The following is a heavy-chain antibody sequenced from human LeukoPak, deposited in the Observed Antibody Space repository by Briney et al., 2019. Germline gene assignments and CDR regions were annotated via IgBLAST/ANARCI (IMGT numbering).Heavy chain of an antibody. CDR3: ARGYCSSTSCFSYGGFDP. CDR2: INHSGST. CDR1: GGSFSGYY. J-gene: IGHJ5*02. V-gene: IGHV4-34*01. D-gene: IGHD2-2*01. Sequence: SETLSLTCAAYGGSFSGYYWSWIRQPPGKGLEWIGEINHSGSTNYNPSLKSRVTISEDTSKNQFSLKLSSVTAADTAVYYCARGYCSSTSCFSYGGFDPWGQGTLVTVSS.